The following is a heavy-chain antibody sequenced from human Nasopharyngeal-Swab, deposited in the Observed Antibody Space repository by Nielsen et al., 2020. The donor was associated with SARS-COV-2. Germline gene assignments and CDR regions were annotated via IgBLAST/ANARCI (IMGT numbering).Heavy chain of an antibody. D-gene: IGHD6-13*01. CDR3: ARDAISSTWYVGGWSSDALRYYYGMDV. V-gene: IGHV3-7*01. CDR2: IKQGGSEK. CDR1: GFTFSNYW. Sequence: GGSLRLSCATSGFTFSNYWMSWVRQAPGRGLEWVANIKQGGSEKYYVDSVKGRFTISRDNARNSLSLQMNSPRAEDTAVYYCARDAISSTWYVGGWSSDALRYYYGMDVWGHGTTVTVSS. J-gene: IGHJ6*02.